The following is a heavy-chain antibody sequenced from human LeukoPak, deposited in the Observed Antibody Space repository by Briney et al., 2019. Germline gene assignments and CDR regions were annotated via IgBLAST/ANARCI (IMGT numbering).Heavy chain of an antibody. V-gene: IGHV1-18*01. CDR3: ARSPTPSIPVNYFDY. Sequence: GASVKVSCKASGYTFTSYGISWVGQAPGQGREWMGWISAYNGNTNYAQKLQGRVTMTTDTSTSTAYMELRSLRSDDTAVYYCARSPTPSIPVNYFDYWGQGTLVTVSS. CDR1: GYTFTSYG. D-gene: IGHD2-2*02. J-gene: IGHJ4*02. CDR2: ISAYNGNT.